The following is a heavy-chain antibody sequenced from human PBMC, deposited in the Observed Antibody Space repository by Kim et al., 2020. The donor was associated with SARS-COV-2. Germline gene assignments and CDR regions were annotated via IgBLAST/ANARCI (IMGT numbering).Heavy chain of an antibody. J-gene: IGHJ2*01. V-gene: IGHV1-69*13. Sequence: SVKVSCKASGGTFSSYAISWVRQAPGQGLEWMGGIIPIFGTANYAQKFQGRVTITADESTSTAYMELSSLRSEDTAVYYCASLGKKGPRRGPIAAAGTVGFWYFDLWGRGTLVTVSS. CDR2: IIPIFGTA. CDR1: GGTFSSYA. D-gene: IGHD6-13*01. CDR3: ASLGKKGPRRGPIAAAGTVGFWYFDL.